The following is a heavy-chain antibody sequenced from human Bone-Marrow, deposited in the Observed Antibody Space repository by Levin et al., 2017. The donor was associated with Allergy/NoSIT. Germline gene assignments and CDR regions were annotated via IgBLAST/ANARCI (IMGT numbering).Heavy chain of an antibody. V-gene: IGHV3-72*01. CDR3: ARVRSHDFRGHYYFEL. D-gene: IGHD3/OR15-3a*01. CDR1: GFPFSDYN. CDR2: IRNKVSGYTT. J-gene: IGHJ2*01. Sequence: GGSLRLSCAASGFPFSDYNMDWVRQTPGKGLEWVGRIRNKVSGYTTAYAASMEGRFIISRDDSKDSMYLQMNSVQTEDTAVYYCARVRSHDFRGHYYFELWGRGTLVTVSS.